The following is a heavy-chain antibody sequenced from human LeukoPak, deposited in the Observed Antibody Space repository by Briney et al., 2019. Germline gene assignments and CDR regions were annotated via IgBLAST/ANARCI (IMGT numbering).Heavy chain of an antibody. J-gene: IGHJ4*02. V-gene: IGHV4-39*01. CDR3: ARNPYCGAGCYPDHYFDY. D-gene: IGHD2-21*02. CDR1: GDSISSSSYY. CDR2: IYYSGTT. Sequence: SETLSLTCTVSGDSISSSSYYWGWIRQPPGKGLDWIGSIYYSGTTYYNPSLKSRVTISVDTSKNQFSLKLSSVTAADTAVYYCARNPYCGAGCYPDHYFDYWGQGTLVSLCS.